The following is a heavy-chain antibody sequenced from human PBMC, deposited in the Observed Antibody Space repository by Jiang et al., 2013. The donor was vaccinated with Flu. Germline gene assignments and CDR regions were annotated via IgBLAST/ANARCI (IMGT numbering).Heavy chain of an antibody. CDR2: IYYSGST. D-gene: IGHD3-10*01. CDR3: ARPVDYYGSGSGGMDV. CDR1: GGSISSSSYY. J-gene: IGHJ6*02. Sequence: LLKPSETLSLTCTVSGGSISSSSYYWGWIRQPPGKGLEWIGSIYYSGSTYYNPSLKSRVTISVDTSKNQFSLKLSSVTAADTAVYYCARPVDYYGSGSGGMDVWGQGTTVTVSS. V-gene: IGHV4-39*01.